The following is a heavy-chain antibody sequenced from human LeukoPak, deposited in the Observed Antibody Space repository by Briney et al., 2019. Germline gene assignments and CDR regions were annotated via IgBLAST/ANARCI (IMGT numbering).Heavy chain of an antibody. CDR2: ISWNSGSI. CDR3: AKGARDGSSTTFDY. D-gene: IGHD2-2*01. Sequence: SGGSLRLSCAASGFTFDDYAMDWVRQAPGKGLEWVSGISWNSGSIGYADSVKGRFTISRDNAKNSLYLQMNSLRAEDTALYYCAKGARDGSSTTFDYWGQGTLVTVSS. V-gene: IGHV3-9*01. J-gene: IGHJ4*02. CDR1: GFTFDDYA.